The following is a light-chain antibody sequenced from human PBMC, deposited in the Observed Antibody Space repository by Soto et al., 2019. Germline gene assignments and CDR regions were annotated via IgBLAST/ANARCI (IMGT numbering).Light chain of an antibody. J-gene: IGKJ2*01. CDR3: QQYNNWPYT. V-gene: IGKV3-15*01. Sequence: EIVMTQSPATLSVSPGERATLSCRASQSVGSNLAWYQQKPSQAPRLLIYGASTRATGIPARFSGSGSGTEFTLTISSLQSEDFAVYYCQQYNNWPYTFGQGTKLEIK. CDR1: QSVGSN. CDR2: GAS.